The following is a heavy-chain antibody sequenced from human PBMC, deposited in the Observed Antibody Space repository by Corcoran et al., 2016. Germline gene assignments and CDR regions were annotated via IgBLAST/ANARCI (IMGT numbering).Heavy chain of an antibody. J-gene: IGHJ4*02. Sequence: QVQLVQSGAEVKKPGASVKVSCKASGDTFTSYYMHWVRQAPGQGLEWMGIVNPSDGSTSYAQKFQGRVTMTWDTSTSTLDMELSSLGSEDTAGNDCARDGSGSSSWYSGRYWGQGTLVTVSS. D-gene: IGHD6-13*01. CDR1: GDTFTSYY. CDR2: VNPSDGST. CDR3: ARDGSGSSSWYSGRY. V-gene: IGHV1-46*01.